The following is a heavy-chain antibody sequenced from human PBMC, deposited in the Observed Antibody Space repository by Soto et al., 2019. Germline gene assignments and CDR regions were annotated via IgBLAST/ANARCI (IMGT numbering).Heavy chain of an antibody. D-gene: IGHD3-10*01. CDR3: ASDLSGRADV. CDR1: GFSFSSYW. V-gene: IGHV3-74*02. J-gene: IGHJ6*02. CDR2: MNEDGGTT. Sequence: EVQLVESGGGLVRPGGSLRLSCAASGFSFSSYWMHWVRQVPGKGLVWVARMNEDGGTTYYAASVKGRFTISRDNAKNTLYLQMNSLRVEDTAVYYCASDLSGRADVWGQGTTVTVSS.